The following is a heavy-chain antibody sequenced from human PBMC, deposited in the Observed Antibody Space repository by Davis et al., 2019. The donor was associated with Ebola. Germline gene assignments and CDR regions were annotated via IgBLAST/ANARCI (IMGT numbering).Heavy chain of an antibody. V-gene: IGHV3-73*01. CDR3: ARATATNQFVDY. CDR2: IRSKANSYAT. CDR1: GFTFSGSA. D-gene: IGHD5-24*01. J-gene: IGHJ4*02. Sequence: GESLKISCAASGFTFSGSAMHWVRQASGKGLEWVGRIRSKANSYATAYAASVKGRFTISRDNAKNSMYLQMNSLRADDTAVYYCARATATNQFVDYWGQGTLVTVSS.